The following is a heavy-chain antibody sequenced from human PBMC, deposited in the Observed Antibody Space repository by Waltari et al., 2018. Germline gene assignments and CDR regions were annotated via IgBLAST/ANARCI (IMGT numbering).Heavy chain of an antibody. D-gene: IGHD6-13*01. CDR2: IYSGGST. CDR3: AREAGGYNSRGYFDY. V-gene: IGHV3-53*02. Sequence: EVKLVETGGGLIQPGGSLSLACAASGFTVHSHYMSWVRQAPGKGLQWVSLIYSGGSTYYADSVKGRFTISRDNSKNTLYLQMNSLRAEDTAVYYCAREAGGYNSRGYFDYWGQGTMVTVSS. CDR1: GFTVHSHY. J-gene: IGHJ4*02.